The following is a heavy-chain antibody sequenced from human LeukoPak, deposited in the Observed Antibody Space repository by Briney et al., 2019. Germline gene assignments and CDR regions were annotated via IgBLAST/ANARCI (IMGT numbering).Heavy chain of an antibody. Sequence: GASVTVSCQASGGIFSSYAISWVRQAPGHGLEWMGWINAYNGNTNYEQKLQGRITMTTDTSTSTAYMELRSLRSDDTAVYYCARGYFGWLLSDRTPSDPWGQGTLVTVSS. V-gene: IGHV1-18*01. D-gene: IGHD3-9*01. CDR3: ARGYFGWLLSDRTPSDP. J-gene: IGHJ5*02. CDR1: GGIFSSYA. CDR2: INAYNGNT.